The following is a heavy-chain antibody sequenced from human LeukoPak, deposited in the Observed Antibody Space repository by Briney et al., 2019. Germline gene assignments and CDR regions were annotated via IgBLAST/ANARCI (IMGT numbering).Heavy chain of an antibody. J-gene: IGHJ4*02. CDR3: ARVLSIAAAPAPFDY. CDR1: GYTFTSYG. D-gene: IGHD6-13*01. V-gene: IGHV1-46*01. CDR2: INPSGGST. Sequence: ASVKVSCKTSGYTFTSYGISWVRQAPGQGLEWMGIINPSGGSTSYAQKFQGRVTMTRDTSTSTVYMELSSLRSEDTAVYYCARVLSIAAAPAPFDYWGQGTLVTVSS.